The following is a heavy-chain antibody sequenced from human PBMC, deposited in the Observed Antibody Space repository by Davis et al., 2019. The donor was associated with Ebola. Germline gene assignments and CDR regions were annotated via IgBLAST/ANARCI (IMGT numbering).Heavy chain of an antibody. J-gene: IGHJ4*02. CDR1: GFTFSSYA. CDR3: ARAVVNFDY. Sequence: GESLKISCAASGFTFSSYAMSWVRQAPGKGLEWVSAISGSGGSTYYADSVKGRFTISRDNAKNSLYLQMNSLRAEDTAVYYCARAVVNFDYWGQGTLVTVSS. V-gene: IGHV3-23*01. CDR2: ISGSGGST.